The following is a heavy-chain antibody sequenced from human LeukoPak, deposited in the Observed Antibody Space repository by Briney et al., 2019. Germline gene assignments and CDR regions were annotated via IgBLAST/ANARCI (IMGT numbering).Heavy chain of an antibody. CDR3: AREKQNDYGDYVDAFDI. V-gene: IGHV3-53*04. CDR2: IYSGGST. CDR1: GFTVSSNY. J-gene: IGHJ3*02. D-gene: IGHD4-17*01. Sequence: PEGSLRLSCAASGFTVSSNYMSWVRQAPGKGLEWVSVIYSGGSTYYADSVKGRFTISRHNSKNTLYLQMNSLRAEDTAVYYCAREKQNDYGDYVDAFDIWGQGTMVTVSS.